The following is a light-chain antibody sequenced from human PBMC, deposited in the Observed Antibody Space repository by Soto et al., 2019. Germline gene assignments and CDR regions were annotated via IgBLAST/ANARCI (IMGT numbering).Light chain of an antibody. J-gene: IGKJ1*01. Sequence: DIQMTQSPSSLSASVGDRVTITCRASQSISSYLNWYQQKPGKAPKLLIYAASSLQSGVPSRFSGSGSGTDFTHTISSLQPEDFATYYCQQSYSSPPWTFGQGTKV. CDR3: QQSYSSPPWT. V-gene: IGKV1-39*01. CDR2: AAS. CDR1: QSISSY.